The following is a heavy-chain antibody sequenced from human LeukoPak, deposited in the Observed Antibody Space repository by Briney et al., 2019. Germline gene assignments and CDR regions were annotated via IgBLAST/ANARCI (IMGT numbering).Heavy chain of an antibody. Sequence: SETLSLTCAVYGGSFTDYYWNWIRQPPGKGLEWIGEINHSGITHYNPSLKSRVTISADTSKNQFSLKLNSVTAADTAVYYCASRKLGNDYWGQGTLVTVSS. D-gene: IGHD7-27*01. V-gene: IGHV4-34*01. J-gene: IGHJ4*02. CDR3: ASRKLGNDY. CDR2: INHSGIT. CDR1: GGSFTDYY.